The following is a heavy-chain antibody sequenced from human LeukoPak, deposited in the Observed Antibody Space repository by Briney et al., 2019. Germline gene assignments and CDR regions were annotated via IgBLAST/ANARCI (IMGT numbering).Heavy chain of an antibody. CDR1: GGSFSGYY. Sequence: SETLSPTCAVYGGSFSGYYWSWIRQPPGKGLEWIGEVNHSGSTNYNPSLKSRVTISVDTSKNQFSLKLSSVTAADTAVYYCARGGTYYDILTGYRYFDYWGQGTLVTVSS. J-gene: IGHJ4*02. D-gene: IGHD3-9*01. CDR2: VNHSGST. V-gene: IGHV4-34*01. CDR3: ARGGTYYDILTGYRYFDY.